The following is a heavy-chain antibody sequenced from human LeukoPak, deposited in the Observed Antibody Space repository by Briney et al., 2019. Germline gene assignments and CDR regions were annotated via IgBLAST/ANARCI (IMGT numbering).Heavy chain of an antibody. Sequence: ASVKVSCKASGNTFSGYYIHWVRQAPGQGLEWMGWISAYNGNTNYAQKLQGRVTMTTDTSTSTAYMELRSLRSDDTAVYYCARDSSTFGGVIVSSASFDYWGQGTLVTVSS. CDR3: ARDSSTFGGVIVSSASFDY. V-gene: IGHV1-18*04. CDR1: GNTFSGYY. CDR2: ISAYNGNT. J-gene: IGHJ4*02. D-gene: IGHD3-16*02.